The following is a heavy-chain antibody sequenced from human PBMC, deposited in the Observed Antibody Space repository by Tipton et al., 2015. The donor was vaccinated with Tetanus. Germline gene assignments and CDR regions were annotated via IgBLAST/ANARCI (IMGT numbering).Heavy chain of an antibody. D-gene: IGHD1-1*01. CDR2: ITQDGSAK. CDR3: ARRALTNYGLDV. J-gene: IGHJ6*02. CDR1: GFTFSSYW. Sequence: GSLRLSCAASGFTFSSYWMSWVRQAPGKGLEWVANITQDGSAKYYVDSVKGRFTISRDHAKNTVYMQMNSLRAEDTAVYFCARRALTNYGLDVWGQGTPVTVSS. V-gene: IGHV3-7*01.